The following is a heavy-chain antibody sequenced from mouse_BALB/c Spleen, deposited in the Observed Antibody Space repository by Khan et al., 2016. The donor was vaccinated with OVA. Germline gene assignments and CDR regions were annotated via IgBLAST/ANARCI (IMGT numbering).Heavy chain of an antibody. Sequence: EGKRKEEGPGLVKPSQSLSLTCTVTGYSITSDYAWNWIRQFPGNKLEWMGYMSYSGNTKYNPSLKSRISITRDTTENQFFLQLNSVTIEDTATYYCARIYGGDFDYWGQGTTLTVSS. CDR1: GYSITSDYA. CDR3: ARIYGGDFDY. D-gene: IGHD1-1*01. CDR2: MSYSGNT. J-gene: IGHJ2*01. V-gene: IGHV3-2*02.